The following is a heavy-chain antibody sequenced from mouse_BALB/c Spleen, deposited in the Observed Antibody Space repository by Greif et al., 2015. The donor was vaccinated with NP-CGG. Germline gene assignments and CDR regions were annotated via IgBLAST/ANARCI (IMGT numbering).Heavy chain of an antibody. J-gene: IGHJ3*01. CDR1: GFSLTGYG. D-gene: IGHD2-1*01. CDR2: IWGDGST. CDR3: ARERERENYGNYGFAY. Sequence: QVHVKQSGPGLVAPSQSLSITCTVSGFSLTGYGVNWVRQPPGKGLEWLGMIWGDGSTDYNSALKSRLSISKDNSKSQVFLKMNSLQTDDTARYYCARERERENYGNYGFAYWGQGTLVTVSA. V-gene: IGHV2-6-7*01.